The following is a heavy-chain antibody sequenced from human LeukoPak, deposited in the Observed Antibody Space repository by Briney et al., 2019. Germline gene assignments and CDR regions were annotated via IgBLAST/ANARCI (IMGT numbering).Heavy chain of an antibody. J-gene: IGHJ5*02. V-gene: IGHV4-30-4*02. Sequence: SETLSLTCTVSGGSISSGDYYWSWIRQPPGKGLEWIGYIYYSVTTYYNPSLKSRVAISVDTSKNQFSLKLSSVTAADTAVYYCARFFSGSYLTRMYNWFDPWGQGTLVTVSS. CDR3: ARFFSGSYLTRMYNWFDP. D-gene: IGHD1-26*01. CDR2: IYYSVTT. CDR1: GGSISSGDYY.